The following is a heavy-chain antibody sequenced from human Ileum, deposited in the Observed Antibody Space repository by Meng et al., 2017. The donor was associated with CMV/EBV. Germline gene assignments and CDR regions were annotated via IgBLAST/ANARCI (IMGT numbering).Heavy chain of an antibody. V-gene: IGHV3-33*01. D-gene: IGHD3-22*01. CDR3: ARDNDGSSHYSQFDY. Sequence: SGIPLNSYGIHWVRQFPGKGLEWVAVLWYDGSRKYFADSVQGRFSISRDDFKNTVYLQMNSLRAEDTAVYYCARDNDGSSHYSQFDYWGQGTLVTVSS. CDR1: GIPLNSYG. CDR2: LWYDGSRK. J-gene: IGHJ4*02.